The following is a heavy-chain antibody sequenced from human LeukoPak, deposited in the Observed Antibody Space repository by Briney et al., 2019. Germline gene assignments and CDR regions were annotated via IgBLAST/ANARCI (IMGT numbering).Heavy chain of an antibody. V-gene: IGHV3-30*03. CDR1: EFTFSSYG. J-gene: IGHJ4*02. CDR3: ALGGTYYDY. Sequence: PGGSLRLSCAASEFTFSSYGIHWVRQAPDKGLEWVAVISHDGSNKYYADSVKGRFTISRDNSKNTLYLQMNSLRAEDTAVYYCALGGTYYDYWGQGTLVTVSS. D-gene: IGHD3-16*01. CDR2: ISHDGSNK.